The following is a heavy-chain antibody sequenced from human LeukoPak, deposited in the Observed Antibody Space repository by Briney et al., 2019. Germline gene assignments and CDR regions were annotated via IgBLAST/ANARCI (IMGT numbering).Heavy chain of an antibody. CDR2: MNPNSGNT. J-gene: IGHJ6*03. CDR1: GYTFTSYD. CDR3: ARLGIGSSFDYYHYYMDV. Sequence: ASVKVSCKASGYTFTSYDINWVRQATGQGLEWMGWMNPNSGNTGYAQKFQGRVTMTRNTSISTAYMELSSLRSEDTAVYYCARLGIGSSFDYYHYYMDVWGKGTTVTVSS. V-gene: IGHV1-8*01. D-gene: IGHD6-13*01.